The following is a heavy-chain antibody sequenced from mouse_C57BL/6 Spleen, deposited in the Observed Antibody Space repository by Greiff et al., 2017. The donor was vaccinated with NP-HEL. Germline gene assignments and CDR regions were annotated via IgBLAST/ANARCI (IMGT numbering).Heavy chain of an antibody. Sequence: VQLQQSGPELVKPGASVKISCKASGYAFSSSWMNWVKQRPGKGLEWIGRIYPGDGDTNYNGKFKGKATLTADKSSSTAYMQLSSLTSEDSAVYFCASRGVVADYFDYWGQGTTLTVSS. CDR1: GYAFSSSW. CDR2: IYPGDGDT. D-gene: IGHD1-1*01. J-gene: IGHJ2*01. CDR3: ASRGVVADYFDY. V-gene: IGHV1-82*01.